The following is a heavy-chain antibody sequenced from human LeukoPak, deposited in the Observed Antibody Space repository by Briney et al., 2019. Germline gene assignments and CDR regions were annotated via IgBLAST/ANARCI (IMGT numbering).Heavy chain of an antibody. Sequence: SETLSLTCAVYGGSFSGYYWSWIRQPPGKGLEWIGEINHSGSTNYNPSLKSRVTISVDTSKNQFSLELSSVTAADTAVYYCARGLGYWGQGTLVTVSS. D-gene: IGHD7-27*01. V-gene: IGHV4-34*01. J-gene: IGHJ4*02. CDR1: GGSFSGYY. CDR3: ARGLGY. CDR2: INHSGST.